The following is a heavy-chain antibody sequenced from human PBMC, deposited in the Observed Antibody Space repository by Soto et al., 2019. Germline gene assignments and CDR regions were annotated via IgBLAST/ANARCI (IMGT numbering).Heavy chain of an antibody. CDR1: GDSVSSDGYF. D-gene: IGHD2-15*01. Sequence: QVQLRESGPGLLKPSETLSLTCTVSGDSVSSDGYFWTWVRQPPGKGLEWIAYISYTGDTNYNPSLKSRVTISVDTSRNQFSLKVRSVSAADTAMYFCARIVVVVTIDYGGQGILVTVSS. CDR3: ARIVVVVTIDY. V-gene: IGHV4-61*08. J-gene: IGHJ4*02. CDR2: ISYTGDT.